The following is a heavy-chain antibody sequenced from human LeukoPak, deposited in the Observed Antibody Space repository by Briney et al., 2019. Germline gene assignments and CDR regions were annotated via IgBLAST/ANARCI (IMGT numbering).Heavy chain of an antibody. CDR1: GGTFSSYA. J-gene: IGHJ3*02. Sequence: GSSVEVSCKASGGTFSSYAISWVRQAPGQGLEWMGGIIPIFGTANYAQKFQGRVTITTDESTSTAYMELSSLRSEDTAVYYCVRVDSSAFDIWGQGTMVTVSS. CDR3: VRVDSSAFDI. V-gene: IGHV1-69*05. CDR2: IIPIFGTA. D-gene: IGHD3-22*01.